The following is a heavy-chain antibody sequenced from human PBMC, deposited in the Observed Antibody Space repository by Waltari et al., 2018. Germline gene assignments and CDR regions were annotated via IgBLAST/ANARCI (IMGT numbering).Heavy chain of an antibody. J-gene: IGHJ6*03. CDR2: FDPEDGET. V-gene: IGHV1-24*01. CDR1: GYTLTELS. D-gene: IGHD6-13*01. CDR3: AREAAAPGPEWTYYMDV. Sequence: QVQLVQSGAEVKKPGASVKVSCKVSGYTLTELSMHWVRQAPGKGLEWMGGFDPEDGETIYAQKFQGRVTMTEDTSTDTAYMELSSVTAADTAVYYCAREAAAPGPEWTYYMDVWGKGTTVTVPS.